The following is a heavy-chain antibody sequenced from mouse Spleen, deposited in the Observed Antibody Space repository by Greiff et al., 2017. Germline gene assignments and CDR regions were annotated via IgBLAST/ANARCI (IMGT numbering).Heavy chain of an antibody. CDR2: ISSGGSYT. CDR3: TRDYGYLDY. V-gene: IGHV5-6-4*01. Sequence: EVQGVESGGGLVKPGGSLKLSCAASGFTFSSYTMSWVRQTPEKRLEWVATISSGGSYTYYPDSVKGRFTISRDNAKNTLYLQMSSLKSEDTAMYYCTRDYGYLDYWGQGTTLTVSS. J-gene: IGHJ2*01. CDR1: GFTFSSYT. D-gene: IGHD1-1*02.